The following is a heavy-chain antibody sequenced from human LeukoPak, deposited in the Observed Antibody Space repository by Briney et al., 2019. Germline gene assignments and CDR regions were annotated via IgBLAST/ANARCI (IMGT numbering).Heavy chain of an antibody. D-gene: IGHD4-11*01. CDR2: ISSSGSTI. V-gene: IGHV3-48*03. CDR3: ARGSNYGAYYYYGMDV. Sequence: PGGSLRLSCAASGFTFSSYEMNWVRQAPGKGLEWVSYISSSGSTINYADSVEGRFTISRDNAKNSLYLQMNSLRAEDTAVYYCARGSNYGAYYYYGMDVWGQGTTVTVSS. J-gene: IGHJ6*02. CDR1: GFTFSSYE.